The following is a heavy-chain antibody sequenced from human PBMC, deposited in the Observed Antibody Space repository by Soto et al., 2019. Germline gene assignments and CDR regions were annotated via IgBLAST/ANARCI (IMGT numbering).Heavy chain of an antibody. D-gene: IGHD6-13*01. CDR3: ARHPLSLIEAAGTDY. V-gene: IGHV1-18*01. CDR2: ISAYNGNT. CDR1: GYTVTSYG. Sequence: QVQLVKSGAEVKKPGASVKVSCKASGYTVTSYGISWVRQAPGQGLEWMGWISAYNGNTNYAQNLQGRVTMTTDTSTSTAYMELRSLRSDDTAVYYCARHPLSLIEAAGTDYWGQGTLVTVS. J-gene: IGHJ4*02.